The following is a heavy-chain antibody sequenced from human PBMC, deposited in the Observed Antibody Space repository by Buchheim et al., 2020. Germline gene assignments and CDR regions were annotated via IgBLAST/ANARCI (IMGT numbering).Heavy chain of an antibody. CDR3: ARDRRDDFYDSSGYYVDY. J-gene: IGHJ4*02. Sequence: EVQLVESGGGLVQPGGSLRLSCAVSGFTFSSYWMTWVRQAPGKGLEWVANIKEDGSEKYYVDSVKGRFTISSDNAKNSLYLQMNSLRAEDTAVYYCARDRRDDFYDSSGYYVDYWGQGTL. V-gene: IGHV3-7*01. D-gene: IGHD3-22*01. CDR2: IKEDGSEK. CDR1: GFTFSSYW.